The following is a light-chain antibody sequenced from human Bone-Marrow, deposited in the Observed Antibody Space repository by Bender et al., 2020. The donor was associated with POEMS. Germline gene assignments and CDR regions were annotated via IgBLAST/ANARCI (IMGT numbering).Light chain of an antibody. J-gene: IGLJ3*02. CDR2: SSH. CDR3: AGWDDNLHGWV. V-gene: IGLV1-44*01. Sequence: QSVLTQPPSASGTPGQRVTISCSGGSSNIGAHAVNWYQHLPGAAPNLLIYSSHRRPSEVPDRFSGSRSGTSASLAIRGLQSEDEADYYCAGWDDNLHGWVFGEGTKLTVL. CDR1: SSNIGAHA.